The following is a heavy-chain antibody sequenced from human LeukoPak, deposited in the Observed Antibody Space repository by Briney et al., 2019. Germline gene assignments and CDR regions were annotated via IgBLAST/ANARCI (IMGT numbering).Heavy chain of an antibody. D-gene: IGHD3-10*01. J-gene: IGHJ5*02. Sequence: ASVEVSCKASGYTFTSYGISWVRQAPGQGLEWMGWISAYNGNTNYAQKLRGRVTMTTDTSTSTAYMELRSLRSDDTAVYYCARDLVRGVIITPSPFDPWGQGTLVTVSS. CDR3: ARDLVRGVIITPSPFDP. V-gene: IGHV1-18*01. CDR2: ISAYNGNT. CDR1: GYTFTSYG.